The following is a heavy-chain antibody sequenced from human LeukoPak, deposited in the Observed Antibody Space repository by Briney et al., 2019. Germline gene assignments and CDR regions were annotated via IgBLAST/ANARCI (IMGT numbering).Heavy chain of an antibody. CDR1: GGSIRSSSDY. J-gene: IGHJ4*02. D-gene: IGHD1-26*01. Sequence: SETLSLTCSVSGGSIRSSSDYWGWLRQAPGKGLEWIGSIYYSGTTYYNPSLKSRVAISLDRSKNQFSLKLNSVTAADTAVYYCARTETGVGATDYWGQGTLVTVSS. V-gene: IGHV4-39*07. CDR3: ARTETGVGATDY. CDR2: IYYSGTT.